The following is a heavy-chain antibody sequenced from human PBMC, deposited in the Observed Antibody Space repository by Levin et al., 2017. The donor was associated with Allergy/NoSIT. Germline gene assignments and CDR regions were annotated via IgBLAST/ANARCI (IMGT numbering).Heavy chain of an antibody. J-gene: IGHJ3*02. D-gene: IGHD3-22*01. CDR1: GFTFSSYA. V-gene: IGHV3-23*01. Sequence: LSGGSLRLSCAASGFTFSSYAMSWVRQAPGKGLEWVSAISGSGGSTYYADSVKGRFTISRDNSKNTLYLQMNSLRAEDTAVYYCAKDRSGYYRTDAFDIWGQGTMVTVSS. CDR2: ISGSGGST. CDR3: AKDRSGYYRTDAFDI.